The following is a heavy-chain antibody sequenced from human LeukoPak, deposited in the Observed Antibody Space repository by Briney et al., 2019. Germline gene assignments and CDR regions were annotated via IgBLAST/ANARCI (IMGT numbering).Heavy chain of an antibody. CDR2: ISYDEYEK. V-gene: IGHV3-30-3*01. Sequence: GGSLRLSCEASGFTFRAYGMHWVRQAPGKRMELVAVISYDEYEKDYADSAKGRLTISRDNSKNTLYLKMNSLRVENTAVYYCARGTRTYAYYGLDVWGPGTTVTVSS. D-gene: IGHD2-2*01. CDR3: ARGTRTYAYYGLDV. J-gene: IGHJ6*02. CDR1: GFTFRAYG.